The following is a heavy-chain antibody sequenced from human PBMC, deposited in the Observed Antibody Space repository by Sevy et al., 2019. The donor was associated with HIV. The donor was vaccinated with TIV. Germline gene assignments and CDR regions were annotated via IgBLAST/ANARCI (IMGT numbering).Heavy chain of an antibody. D-gene: IGHD2-2*01. Sequence: GGSLRLSCAASGFTFSIYWMHWVRHAPGKGLEWVANINEDGTEKFYVDSVKGRFTMSRDNAKNSLYLQMNSLRAEDAAVYYCARDNATVSRRGLRYYYYGTDVWGQGTTVTVSS. CDR3: ARDNATVSRRGLRYYYYGTDV. V-gene: IGHV3-7*01. J-gene: IGHJ6*02. CDR1: GFTFSIYW. CDR2: INEDGTEK.